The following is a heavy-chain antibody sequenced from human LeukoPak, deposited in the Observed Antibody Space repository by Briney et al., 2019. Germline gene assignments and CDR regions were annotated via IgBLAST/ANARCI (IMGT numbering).Heavy chain of an antibody. CDR3: ARASRLVVVAATPECYFDY. CDR2: INHSGST. D-gene: IGHD2-15*01. V-gene: IGHV4-34*01. CDR1: GDSISSYY. Sequence: SETLSLTCTVSGDSISSYYWSWIRQPPGKGLEWIGKINHSGSTNYNPSLKSRVTISVDTSKNQFSLKLSSVTAADTAVYYCARASRLVVVAATPECYFDYWGQGTLVTVSS. J-gene: IGHJ4*02.